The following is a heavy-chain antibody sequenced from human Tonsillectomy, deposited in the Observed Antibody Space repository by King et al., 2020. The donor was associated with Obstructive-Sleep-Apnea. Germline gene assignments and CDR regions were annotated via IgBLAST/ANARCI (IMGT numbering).Heavy chain of an antibody. CDR1: GCTFSSNA. V-gene: IGHV3-23*04. CDR3: AKCTWLVCYGMDV. CDR2: ISGSGGST. Sequence: VQLVESGGGLEQPGGSLRLSCSASGCTFSSNAMSWVRQAPGKGLEWVSGISGSGGSTYYADSGKGRFTISRDNSKNTLYLQMDTLRAEDTAVYYCAKCTWLVCYGMDVWGQGTTVTVSS. J-gene: IGHJ6*02. D-gene: IGHD6-19*01.